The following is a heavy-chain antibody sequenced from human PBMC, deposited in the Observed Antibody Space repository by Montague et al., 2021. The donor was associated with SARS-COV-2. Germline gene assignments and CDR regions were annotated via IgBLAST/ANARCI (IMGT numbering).Heavy chain of an antibody. D-gene: IGHD2-2*01. J-gene: IGHJ4*02. CDR2: IYSGGSST. V-gene: IGHV3-23*03. CDR3: ATGGYCSRTSCYGGYY. CDR1: GFTFSSYA. Sequence: SLRLSCAASGFTFSSYAMSWVRQAPGKGLEWVSVIYSGGSSTYYSDSVKGLFTISRDNSKNTLYLQMNSLRAEDTAVYYCATGGYCSRTSCYGGYYWGQGTLVTVSS.